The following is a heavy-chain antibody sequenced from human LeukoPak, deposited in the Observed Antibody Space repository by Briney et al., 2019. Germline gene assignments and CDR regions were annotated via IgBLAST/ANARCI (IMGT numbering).Heavy chain of an antibody. CDR1: GASFSDYY. V-gene: IGHV4-34*01. CDR3: ARERASNNHDNWFDP. CDR2: VNHSGSA. J-gene: IGHJ5*02. Sequence: SETLSLTCAVYGASFSDYYWSWIRHSPTQGLEWIGEVNHSGSAKYNPSLKSRVTISADKSKNQFFLRLSPVAAADSGVYYCARERASNNHDNWFDPWGQGTLVTVSS.